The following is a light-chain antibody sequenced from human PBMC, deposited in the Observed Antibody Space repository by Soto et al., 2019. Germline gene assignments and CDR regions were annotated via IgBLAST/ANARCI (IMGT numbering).Light chain of an antibody. CDR1: QSVSSSY. J-gene: IGKJ1*01. V-gene: IGKV3-20*01. Sequence: EIGLTQSPGTLSLSPGERATLSCRASQSVSSSYLAWYQQKPGQAPRLLIYGASSMATGIPDRFSVSRSWTDFTLTISRQEPEAFAVYDCQQYGSSPRTFGQGTKVEIK. CDR2: GAS. CDR3: QQYGSSPRT.